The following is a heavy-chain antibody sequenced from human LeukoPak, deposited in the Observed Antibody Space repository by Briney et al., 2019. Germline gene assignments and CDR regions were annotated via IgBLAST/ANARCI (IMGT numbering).Heavy chain of an antibody. V-gene: IGHV4-31*03. CDR2: IYYNRSI. D-gene: IGHD5-18*01. CDR3: ARDLLDTAMVHYWYFDR. J-gene: IGHJ2*01. CDR1: GASISSGTYY. Sequence: SETLSLTCSVSGASISSGTYYWSSIRQHPGKGLEWIGYIYYNRSIYYIPSLKSRVTISVDTSKNPFSLKLSSVTAADTAVYYCARDLLDTAMVHYWYFDRWGRGTLVTVSS.